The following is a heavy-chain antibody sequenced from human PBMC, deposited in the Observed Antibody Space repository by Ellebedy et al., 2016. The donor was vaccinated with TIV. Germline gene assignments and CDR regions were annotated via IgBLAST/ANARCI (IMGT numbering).Heavy chain of an antibody. J-gene: IGHJ3*02. CDR3: ARASLGDLDAFDI. CDR2: ISSGDVTI. D-gene: IGHD2-21*01. V-gene: IGHV3-11*01. Sequence: GESLKISXAASGFTFSDYCMSWTRQAPGKGLEWISYISSGDVTIYYADSVKGRFTISRDNAKKSLFLQMNSLRAEDTAVYYCARASLGDLDAFDIWGQGTMVTVSS. CDR1: GFTFSDYC.